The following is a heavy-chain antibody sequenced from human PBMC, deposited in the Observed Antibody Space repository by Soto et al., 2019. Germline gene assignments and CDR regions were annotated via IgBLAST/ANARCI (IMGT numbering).Heavy chain of an antibody. Sequence: GGSLRLSXAASGFTFSSYGMHWVRQAPGKGLEWVAVISYDGSNKYYADSVKGRFTISRDNSKNTLYLQMNSLRAEDTAVYYCAKGGNWNYLRWFDPWGQGTLVTVSS. CDR2: ISYDGSNK. D-gene: IGHD1-7*01. J-gene: IGHJ5*02. CDR1: GFTFSSYG. CDR3: AKGGNWNYLRWFDP. V-gene: IGHV3-30*18.